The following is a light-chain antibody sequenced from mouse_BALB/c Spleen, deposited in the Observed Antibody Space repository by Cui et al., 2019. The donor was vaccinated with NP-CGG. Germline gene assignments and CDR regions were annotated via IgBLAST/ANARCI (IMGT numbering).Light chain of an antibody. CDR3: ALWYSNHWV. CDR1: TGPVTTSNY. CDR2: GTN. Sequence: QAVVTQDSALTTSPGETVTLTCRSSTGPVTTSNYANWVQEKPDHLFTGLIGGTNNRAPGVPARFSGSLIGDKAALTITGAQTEDEAIYFCALWYSNHWVFGGGTKTDCP. V-gene: IGLV1*01. J-gene: IGLJ1*01.